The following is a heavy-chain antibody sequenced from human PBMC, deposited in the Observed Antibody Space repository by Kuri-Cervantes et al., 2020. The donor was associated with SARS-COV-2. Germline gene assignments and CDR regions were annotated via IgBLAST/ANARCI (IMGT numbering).Heavy chain of an antibody. CDR3: ARDPYYYDSSGLMINY. Sequence: SVKVSCKASGGTFSSYAISWVRQAPGQGLEWMGRIIPIFGTANYAQKFQGRVTITADKSTSTAYMELSSLRSEDTAVYYCARDPYYYDSSGLMINYWGQGTLVTVSS. CDR1: GGTFSSYA. D-gene: IGHD3-22*01. V-gene: IGHV1-69*06. CDR2: IIPIFGTA. J-gene: IGHJ4*02.